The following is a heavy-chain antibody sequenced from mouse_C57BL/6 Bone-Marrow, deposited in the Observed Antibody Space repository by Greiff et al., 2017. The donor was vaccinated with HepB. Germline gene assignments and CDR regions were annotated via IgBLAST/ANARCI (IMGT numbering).Heavy chain of an antibody. CDR2: IWTGGGT. V-gene: IGHV2-9-1*01. D-gene: IGHD1-1*01. CDR1: GFSLTSYA. CDR3: ARILNYYGSSYEYFDV. Sequence: VKVVESGPGLVAPSQSLSITCTVSGFSLTSYAISWVRQPPGKGLEWLGVIWTGGGTNYNSALKSRLSISKDNSKSQVFLKMNSLQTDDTARYYCARILNYYGSSYEYFDVWGTGTTVTVSS. J-gene: IGHJ1*03.